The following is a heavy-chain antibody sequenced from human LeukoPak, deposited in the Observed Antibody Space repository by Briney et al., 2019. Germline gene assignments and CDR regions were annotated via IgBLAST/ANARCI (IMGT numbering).Heavy chain of an antibody. CDR1: GFTFSSYA. J-gene: IGHJ4*02. Sequence: GRSLRLSCAASGFTFSSYAMHWVRQAPGKGLEWVAVISYDGSNKYYADSVKGRFTISRDNSKNTLYLQMNSLRAEDTAVYYCAKDSRWLTPGDFDYWGQGTLVTVSS. D-gene: IGHD3-22*01. V-gene: IGHV3-30-3*01. CDR3: AKDSRWLTPGDFDY. CDR2: ISYDGSNK.